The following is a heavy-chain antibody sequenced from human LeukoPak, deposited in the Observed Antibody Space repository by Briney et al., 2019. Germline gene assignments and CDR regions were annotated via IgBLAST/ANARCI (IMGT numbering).Heavy chain of an antibody. CDR3: ATLRGLRGSSSPFPFDY. CDR2: ISYDGSNK. CDR1: GFTFSSYG. J-gene: IGHJ4*02. Sequence: GRSLRLSCAASGFTFSSYGMHWVRQAPGKGLEWVAVISYDGSNKYYADSVKGRFTISRDNSKNTLYLQMNSLRAEDTAVYYCATLRGLRGSSSPFPFDYWGQGTLVTVSS. D-gene: IGHD6-13*01. V-gene: IGHV3-30*03.